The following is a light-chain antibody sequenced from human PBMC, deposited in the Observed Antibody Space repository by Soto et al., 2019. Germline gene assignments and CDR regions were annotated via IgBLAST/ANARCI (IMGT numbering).Light chain of an antibody. CDR3: QQYNNWPPA. CDR2: GAS. CDR1: QSVGSN. J-gene: IGKJ1*01. Sequence: EIVMTQSPATLSVSPGERATLSRRASQSVGSNLAWYQHKPGQAPRLLIYGASTRATGIPARFSGSGSGTEFTLTISSLQSEDFAVYYCQQYNNWPPAFGQGTKVDIK. V-gene: IGKV3-15*01.